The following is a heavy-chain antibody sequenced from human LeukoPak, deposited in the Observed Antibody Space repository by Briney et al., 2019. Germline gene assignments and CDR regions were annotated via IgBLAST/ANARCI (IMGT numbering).Heavy chain of an antibody. CDR2: ISSSSSYI. CDR1: GFTFNSYS. J-gene: IGHJ4*02. D-gene: IGHD4-17*01. Sequence: GSLRLSCAASGFTFNSYSMNWVRQAPGKGLEWVSSISSSSSYIYYADSVKGRFTISRDNAKNSLYLQMNSLRAEDTAVYYCARGGDYGQGFDYWGQGTLVTVSS. V-gene: IGHV3-21*01. CDR3: ARGGDYGQGFDY.